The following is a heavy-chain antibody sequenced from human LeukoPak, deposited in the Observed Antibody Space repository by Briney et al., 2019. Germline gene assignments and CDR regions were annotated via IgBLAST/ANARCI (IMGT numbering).Heavy chain of an antibody. J-gene: IGHJ4*02. CDR2: IHHSGGT. V-gene: IGHV4-4*02. Sequence: SETLSLTCTVSGASVSRSWWSWVRQPPGKGLEWIGEIHHSGGTNYNPSLKSRVTMSLDNSNNHFSLKLSSVTAADTAVYYCARLLNIAARQDYWGQGTLVTVSS. D-gene: IGHD6-6*01. CDR1: GASVSRSW. CDR3: ARLLNIAARQDY.